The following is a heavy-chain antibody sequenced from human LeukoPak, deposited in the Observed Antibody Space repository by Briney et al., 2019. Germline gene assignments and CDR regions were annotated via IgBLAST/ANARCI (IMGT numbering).Heavy chain of an antibody. CDR1: GFRLGDYA. D-gene: IGHD2-2*01. V-gene: IGHV3-9*01. Sequence: GGSLRLSCAASGFRLGDYAMHWVRQAPGKGLEWVSGITWNSGDIGYAESVKGRFTISRDNSKNTMYLQMNSLRAEDTATYYCAKGPVVPVATYYFDYWGQGTLVTVSS. CDR3: AKGPVVPVATYYFDY. J-gene: IGHJ4*02. CDR2: ITWNSGDI.